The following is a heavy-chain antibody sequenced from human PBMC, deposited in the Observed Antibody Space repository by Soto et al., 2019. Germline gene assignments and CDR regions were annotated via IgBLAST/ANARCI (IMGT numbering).Heavy chain of an antibody. J-gene: IGHJ4*02. D-gene: IGHD3-10*01. CDR3: VTGSYYNRGSSYFGY. CDR1: GGTFSSYA. V-gene: IGHV1-69*13. Sequence: SVKVSCKASGGTFSSYAISWVRQAPGQGLEWMGGIIPIFGTANYAQKFQGRVTITADESTSTAYMELSSLRSEDAAVYYCVTGSYYNRGSSYFGYWGQGTLVTVSS. CDR2: IIPIFGTA.